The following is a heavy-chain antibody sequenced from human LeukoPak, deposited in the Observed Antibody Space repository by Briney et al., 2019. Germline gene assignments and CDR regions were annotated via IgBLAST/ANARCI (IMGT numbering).Heavy chain of an antibody. D-gene: IGHD4-23*01. J-gene: IGHJ2*01. V-gene: IGHV4-4*02. Sequence: SGTLSLTCAVSGGSISSSNWWSWVRQPPGKGLEWIGEIYHSGSTNYNPSLKSRVTISVDKSKNQFSLKLSSVTAADTAVYYCARDPLADYGGNRNWYFDLWGRGTLVTVSS. CDR2: IYHSGST. CDR3: ARDPLADYGGNRNWYFDL. CDR1: GGSISSSNW.